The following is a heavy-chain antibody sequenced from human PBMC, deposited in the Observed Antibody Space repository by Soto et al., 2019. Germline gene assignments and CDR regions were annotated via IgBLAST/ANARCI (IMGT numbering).Heavy chain of an antibody. CDR1: GFTFSNYA. J-gene: IGHJ3*01. CDR3: ARDRTYSGSYTRF. D-gene: IGHD1-26*01. CDR2: ISYDGSNK. Sequence: QVQLVESGGGVVQPGRSLRLSCAASGFTFSNYAMHWVRQAPGKGLEWVAIISYDGSNKYYADSVRGRFTISRDNSKNTLYMQMNSLRSEDTAVYYCARDRTYSGSYTRFWGQGTMVTVSS. V-gene: IGHV3-30-3*01.